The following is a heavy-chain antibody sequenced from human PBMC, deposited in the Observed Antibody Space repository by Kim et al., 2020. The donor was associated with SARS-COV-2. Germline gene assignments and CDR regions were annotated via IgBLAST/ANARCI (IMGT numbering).Heavy chain of an antibody. D-gene: IGHD3-10*01. CDR2: IWYDGSNK. V-gene: IGHV3-33*06. Sequence: GGSLRLSCAASGFTFSSYGMHWVRQAPGKGLEWVAVIWYDGSNKYYADSVKGRFTISRDNSKNTLYLQMNSLRAEDTAVYYCAKGEGDGSGRSWFDPWGQGTLVTVSS. CDR3: AKGEGDGSGRSWFDP. J-gene: IGHJ5*02. CDR1: GFTFSSYG.